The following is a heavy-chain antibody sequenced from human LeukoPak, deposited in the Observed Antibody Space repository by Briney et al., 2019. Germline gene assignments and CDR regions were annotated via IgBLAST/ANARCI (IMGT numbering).Heavy chain of an antibody. CDR3: ASRDHAAAGTDY. CDR2: ISSSSSYI. D-gene: IGHD6-13*01. CDR1: GFTFSSYS. J-gene: IGHJ4*02. Sequence: GGSLRLSCAASGFTFSSYSMNWVRQAPGKGLEWVSSISSSSSYIYYADSVKGRFTISRDNSKNTLYLQMNSLRTEDTAVYYCASRDHAAAGTDYWGQGTLVTVSS. V-gene: IGHV3-21*01.